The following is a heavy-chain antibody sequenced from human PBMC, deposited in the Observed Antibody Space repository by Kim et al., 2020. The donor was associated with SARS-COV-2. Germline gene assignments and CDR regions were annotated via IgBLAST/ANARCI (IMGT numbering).Heavy chain of an antibody. CDR3: ARTGYSSSWY. V-gene: IGHV4-39*01. D-gene: IGHD6-13*01. CDR1: GGSISSSSYY. CDR2: IYYSGST. J-gene: IGHJ4*02. Sequence: SETLSLTCTVSGGSISSSSYYWGWIRQPPGKGREWIGSIYYSGSTYYNPSLKSRVTISVDTSKNQFSLKLSSVTAADTAVYYCARTGYSSSWYWGQGTLVTVSS.